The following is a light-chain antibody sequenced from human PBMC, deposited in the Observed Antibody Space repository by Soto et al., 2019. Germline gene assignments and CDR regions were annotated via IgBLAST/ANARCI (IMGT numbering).Light chain of an antibody. CDR2: DAS. CDR1: QSVSSY. Sequence: EILMTQSPATLSVSPGARATLSCRASQSVSSYLAWYQQKPGQAPRLLIYDASNRATGIPARFSGSGSGTDSTLTISSLEPEDFAVYYCQQRSNWPLTFGGGTKV. J-gene: IGKJ4*01. CDR3: QQRSNWPLT. V-gene: IGKV3-11*01.